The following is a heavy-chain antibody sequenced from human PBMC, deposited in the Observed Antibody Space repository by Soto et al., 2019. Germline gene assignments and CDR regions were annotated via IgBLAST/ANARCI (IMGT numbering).Heavy chain of an antibody. Sequence: EVQLLESGGGLVQPGGSLRLSCAASGFTFSSYAMSWVRQAPGKGLEWVSAIGGSGGSTYYADSVKGRFTISRDNSKNPLYLQMNSLRAEDTAVYYCAKDSVAMGTNEYYFDYWGQGTLVTVSS. J-gene: IGHJ4*02. D-gene: IGHD5-12*01. CDR1: GFTFSSYA. CDR2: IGGSGGST. CDR3: AKDSVAMGTNEYYFDY. V-gene: IGHV3-23*01.